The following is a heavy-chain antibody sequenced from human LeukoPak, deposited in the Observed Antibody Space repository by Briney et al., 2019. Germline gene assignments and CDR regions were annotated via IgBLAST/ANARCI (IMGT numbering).Heavy chain of an antibody. CDR1: GGSISSGDYY. V-gene: IGHV4-30-4*01. Sequence: SQTLSLTCTVSGGSISSGDYYWSRIRQPPGKGLEWIGYIYYSGSTYYNPSLKSRVTISVDTSKNQFSLKLSSVTAADTAVYCCARDRGVVVPAAPDAFDIWGQGTMVTVSS. CDR2: IYYSGST. CDR3: ARDRGVVVPAAPDAFDI. J-gene: IGHJ3*02. D-gene: IGHD2-2*01.